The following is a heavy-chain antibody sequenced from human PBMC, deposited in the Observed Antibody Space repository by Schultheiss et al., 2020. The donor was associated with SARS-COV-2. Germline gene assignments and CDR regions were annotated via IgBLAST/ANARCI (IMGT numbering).Heavy chain of an antibody. Sequence: GESLKISCAASGFTFSSYGMHWVRQAPGKGLEWVAVIWYDGSNKYYADSVKGRFTISRDNAKNSLYLQMNSLRAEDTAVYYCARDRRDGYKSADYWGQGTLVTVSS. D-gene: IGHD5-24*01. J-gene: IGHJ4*02. CDR2: IWYDGSNK. CDR3: ARDRRDGYKSADY. CDR1: GFTFSSYG. V-gene: IGHV3-33*01.